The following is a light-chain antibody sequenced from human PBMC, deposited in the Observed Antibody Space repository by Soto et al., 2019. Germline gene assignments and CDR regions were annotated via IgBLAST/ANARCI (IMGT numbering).Light chain of an antibody. CDR1: QAVSNS. J-gene: IGKJ4*01. CDR2: DTS. Sequence: EIVLTQSLATLSLSPGERATLSCRASQAVSNSLAWYRQKPGQAPRLLIYDTSKRATGIPARFSGSGSGTELASTISRLEPGDVAVYFCQHRGNWPPLTFGGGTKVE. V-gene: IGKV3-11*01. CDR3: QHRGNWPPLT.